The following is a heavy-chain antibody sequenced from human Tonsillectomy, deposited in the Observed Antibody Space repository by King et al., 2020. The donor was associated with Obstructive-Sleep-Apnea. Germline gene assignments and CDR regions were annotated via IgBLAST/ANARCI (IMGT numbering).Heavy chain of an antibody. CDR1: GFTFSSHA. CDR2: INGCGGST. J-gene: IGHJ6*02. V-gene: IGHV3-23*04. CDR3: AKDRGQQLDNYYYYYGMDV. Sequence: QLVQSGGGFVQPWGSSRLSCAASGFTFSSHAITWVRQGPGEWLEWVSPINGCGGSTDYSDSVKGLFPISRENSKNTLYLQMNSLRAEETAVYYCAKDRGQQLDNYYYYYGMDVWGQGTTVTVSS. D-gene: IGHD6-13*01.